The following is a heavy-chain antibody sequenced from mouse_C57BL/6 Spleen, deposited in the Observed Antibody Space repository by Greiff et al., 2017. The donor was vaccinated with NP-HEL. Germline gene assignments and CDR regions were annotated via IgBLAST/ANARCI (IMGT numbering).Heavy chain of an antibody. CDR3: ARTPFSRDY. CDR1: GFTFSDYY. CDR2: INYDGSST. Sequence: EVKLMESEGGLVQPGSSMKLSCTASGFTFSDYYMAWVRQVPEKGLEWVANINYDGSSTYYLDSLKSRFIISRDNAKNILYLQMSSLKSEDTATYSCARTPFSRDYWVQETSAPVSS. V-gene: IGHV5-16*01. J-gene: IGHJ4*01.